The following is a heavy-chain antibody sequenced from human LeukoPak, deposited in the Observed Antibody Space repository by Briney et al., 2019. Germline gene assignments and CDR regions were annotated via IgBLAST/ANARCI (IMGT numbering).Heavy chain of an antibody. J-gene: IGHJ6*03. V-gene: IGHV3-9*01. CDR3: AKGVRYYYYMDV. D-gene: IGHD3-10*01. Sequence: GGSLRLSCAASGFTFDDYAMHWVRQAPGKGLEWVSGISWNSCSIGYADSVKGRFTISRDNAKNSLYLQMSSLRAEDTALYYCAKGVRYYYYMDVWGKGTTVTVSS. CDR2: ISWNSCSI. CDR1: GFTFDDYA.